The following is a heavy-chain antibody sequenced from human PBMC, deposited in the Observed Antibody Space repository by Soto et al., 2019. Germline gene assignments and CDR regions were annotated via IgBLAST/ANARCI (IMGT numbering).Heavy chain of an antibody. CDR3: ARGDWIQLGNYGMDV. CDR2: IKQDGSEK. V-gene: IGHV3-7*05. J-gene: IGHJ6*02. CDR1: GFTFSSYW. D-gene: IGHD5-18*01. Sequence: GGSLRLSCAASGFTFSSYWMSWVRQAPGKGLEWVANIKQDGSEKYYVDSVKGRFTISRDNAKNSLYLQMNSLRAEDTAVYYCARGDWIQLGNYGMDVWGQGTTVTVSS.